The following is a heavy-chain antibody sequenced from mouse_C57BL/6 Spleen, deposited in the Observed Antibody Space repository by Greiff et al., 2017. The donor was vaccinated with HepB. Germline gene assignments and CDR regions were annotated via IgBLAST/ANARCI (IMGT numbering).Heavy chain of an antibody. V-gene: IGHV5-6*01. J-gene: IGHJ2*01. CDR3: ARQNGVDGNYLDY. CDR1: GFTFSSYG. D-gene: IGHD2-1*01. Sequence: EVQVVESGGDLVKPGGSLKLSCAASGFTFSSYGMSWVRQTPDKRLEWVATISSGGSYTYYPDSVKGRFTISRDNAKNTLYLQMSSLKSEDTAMYYCARQNGVDGNYLDYWGQGTTLTVSS. CDR2: ISSGGSYT.